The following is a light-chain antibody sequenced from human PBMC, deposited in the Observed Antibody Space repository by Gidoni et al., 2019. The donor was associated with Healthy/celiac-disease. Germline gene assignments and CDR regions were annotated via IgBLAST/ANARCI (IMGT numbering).Light chain of an antibody. J-gene: IGLJ2*01. V-gene: IGLV1-51*01. CDR2: DNN. Sequence: QSVLTPPPSVSAAPGQKVPISCSGSSSNIGNNYVSCYQQLPGTAPKLLIYDNNKRPSGIPDRFSGSKSGTSATLGITGLQTGDEADYYCGTWDSSLSVVVFGGGTKLTVL. CDR1: SSNIGNNY. CDR3: GTWDSSLSVVV.